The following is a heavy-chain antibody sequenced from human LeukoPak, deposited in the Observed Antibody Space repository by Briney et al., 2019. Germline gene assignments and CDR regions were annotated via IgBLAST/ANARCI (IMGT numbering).Heavy chain of an antibody. CDR1: GFPFSSHG. J-gene: IGHJ4*02. V-gene: IGHV3-30*02. CDR3: ARDFNWGFDY. CDR2: IRQEGRDT. Sequence: GGSLRLSCAASGFPFSSHGMHWVRQAPGKGLEWVAYIRQEGRDTYYADSVKGRFSISRDDSKYTVNLEMNSLRTEDMALYYCARDFNWGFDYWGQGTLVSVSS. D-gene: IGHD7-27*01.